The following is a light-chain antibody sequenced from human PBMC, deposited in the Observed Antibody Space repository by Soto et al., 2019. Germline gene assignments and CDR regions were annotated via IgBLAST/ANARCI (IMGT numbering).Light chain of an antibody. J-gene: IGKJ1*01. Sequence: ETVMTQSPATLSVSPGERATLSCRASQTVGSNLAWYQQTPGRAPRLLIYGASTRATGIPARFSGGGSGTDFTLTISSLQSADFAVYYCQQYNDWPRTFGQGTKVEI. CDR3: QQYNDWPRT. V-gene: IGKV3-15*01. CDR2: GAS. CDR1: QTVGSN.